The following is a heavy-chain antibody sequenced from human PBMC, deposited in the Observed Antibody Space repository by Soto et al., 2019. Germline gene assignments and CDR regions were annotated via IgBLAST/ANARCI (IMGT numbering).Heavy chain of an antibody. Sequence: SETLSLTCTVSGGSISSYYWSWIRQPPGKGLAWIGYIYYSGSTNYNPSLKSRVTISVDTSKNQFSLKLSSVTAADTAVYYCARGQREYCSGGSCYWFDPWGQGTLVTVSS. CDR1: GGSISSYY. D-gene: IGHD2-15*01. V-gene: IGHV4-59*01. CDR2: IYYSGST. CDR3: ARGQREYCSGGSCYWFDP. J-gene: IGHJ5*02.